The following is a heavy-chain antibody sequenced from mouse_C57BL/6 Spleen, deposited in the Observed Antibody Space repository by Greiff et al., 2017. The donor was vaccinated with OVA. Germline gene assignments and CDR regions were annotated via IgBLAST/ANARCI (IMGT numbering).Heavy chain of an antibody. CDR2: IDPSDSYP. Sequence: QVQLQQPGAELVMPGASVKLSCKASGYTFTSYWMHWVKQRPGQGLEWIGEIDPSDSYPTYNQKFKGKSTLTVDKSSSPAYMQLSSLTSEDSAVYYCARPRGRRGGDYFDDWGQGTTLTVSS. J-gene: IGHJ2*01. CDR1: GYTFTSYW. V-gene: IGHV1-69*01. D-gene: IGHD3-3*01. CDR3: ARPRGRRGGDYFDD.